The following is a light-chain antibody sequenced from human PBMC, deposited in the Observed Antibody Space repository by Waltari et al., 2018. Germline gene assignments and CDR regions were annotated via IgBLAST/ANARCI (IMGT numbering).Light chain of an antibody. Sequence: QSALTQPASVSGSPGQSITISCTGTSSDVGSYDLVSWYQPHPGKAPKLMIYEVYKRHSGVSNRFAGSKSGNTASLTISGLQAEDEADYYCCSYAGSSTFTFGGGTKLTVL. CDR3: CSYAGSSTFT. CDR2: EVY. V-gene: IGLV2-23*02. J-gene: IGLJ2*01. CDR1: SSDVGSYDL.